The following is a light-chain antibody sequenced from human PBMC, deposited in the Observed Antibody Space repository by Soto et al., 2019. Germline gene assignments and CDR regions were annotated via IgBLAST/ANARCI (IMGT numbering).Light chain of an antibody. J-gene: IGKJ2*01. CDR3: QQYGVSPYT. CDR2: GAS. V-gene: IGKV3-20*01. Sequence: EIVLTQSPGTLSLSPGERATLSCRASQSVSSSFLAWYQQKPGQAPRLLIYGASSRATGIPDRFSGSGSGTDFTLTISRPEPEDFAVYYCQQYGVSPYTFGQGTKLEIK. CDR1: QSVSSSF.